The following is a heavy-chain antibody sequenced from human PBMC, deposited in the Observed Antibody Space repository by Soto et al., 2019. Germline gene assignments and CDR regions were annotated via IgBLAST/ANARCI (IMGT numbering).Heavy chain of an antibody. Sequence: EVQLLESGGGLVQPGGSLRLSCAASGFTFSSYARSWVRQAPGKGLEWVSAISGSGGSTYYADSVKGRFTISRDNSKNTLYLQMNSLRAEDTAVYYCAKTYYDYVWGSYRYDTGFDYWGQGTLVTVSS. V-gene: IGHV3-23*01. D-gene: IGHD3-16*02. J-gene: IGHJ4*02. CDR2: ISGSGGST. CDR1: GFTFSSYA. CDR3: AKTYYDYVWGSYRYDTGFDY.